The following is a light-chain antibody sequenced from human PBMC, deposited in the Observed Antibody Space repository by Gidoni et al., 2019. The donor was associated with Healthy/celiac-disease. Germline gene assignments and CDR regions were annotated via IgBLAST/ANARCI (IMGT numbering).Light chain of an antibody. V-gene: IGKV3-20*01. Sequence: EIVLTQSPGTLSLSPGERATLSCRASQSVSSNYLAWYQQKPGQAPRLLIYGASSRATGIPDRFSGSGSGTDFTLTISRLEPEDFAVYYCQQYGSSPYTFXXXTNLEIK. CDR1: QSVSSNY. CDR2: GAS. J-gene: IGKJ2*01. CDR3: QQYGSSPYT.